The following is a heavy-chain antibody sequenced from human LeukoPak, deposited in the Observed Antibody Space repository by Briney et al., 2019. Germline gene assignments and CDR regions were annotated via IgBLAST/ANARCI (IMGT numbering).Heavy chain of an antibody. Sequence: GGSPRLSCAASGFIFSNYALHWVRQAPGKGLEWVAVISFDASNKYYADSVKGRFTISRDNSKNTLYLQMNSLRTEDTAVYYCARDERPIWGQGTLVTVSS. V-gene: IGHV3-30-3*01. CDR2: ISFDASNK. CDR3: ARDERPI. CDR1: GFIFSNYA. J-gene: IGHJ4*02. D-gene: IGHD6-25*01.